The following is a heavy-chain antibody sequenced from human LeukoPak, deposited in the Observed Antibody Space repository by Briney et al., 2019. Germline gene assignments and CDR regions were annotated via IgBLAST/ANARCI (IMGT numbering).Heavy chain of an antibody. J-gene: IGHJ6*02. CDR3: ARPPSITNPYYGMDV. CDR1: GFTFSSYG. V-gene: IGHV3-48*03. D-gene: IGHD3-3*01. CDR2: ITSSGGAI. Sequence: QPGGSLRLSCAASGFTFSSYGMNWVRQAPGKGLKWVSYITSSGGAIYYTASVKGRFTISRDNAKNSLYLQMNSLRAEDTAVYYCARPPSITNPYYGMDVWGQGTTVTVSS.